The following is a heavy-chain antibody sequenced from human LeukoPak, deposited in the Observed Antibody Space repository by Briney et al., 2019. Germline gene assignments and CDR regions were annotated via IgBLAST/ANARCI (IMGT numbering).Heavy chain of an antibody. V-gene: IGHV1-18*01. CDR3: AIAAAGPNPLGY. D-gene: IGHD6-13*01. Sequence: ASVKVSCKASGYTFTSYGISWVRQAPGQGLEWMGRISAYNGNTNYAQKLQGRVTMTTDTSTSTAYMELRSLRSDDTAVYYCAIAAAGPNPLGYWGQGTLVTVSS. CDR1: GYTFTSYG. J-gene: IGHJ4*02. CDR2: ISAYNGNT.